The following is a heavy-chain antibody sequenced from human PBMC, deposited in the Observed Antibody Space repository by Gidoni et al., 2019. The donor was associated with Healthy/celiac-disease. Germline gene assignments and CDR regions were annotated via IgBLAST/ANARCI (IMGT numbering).Heavy chain of an antibody. Sequence: EVQLVESGGGLVGPGGSLRLSCAASGFSFISYGMNWVRQAPGKGLEWVSSISGSRSYIYYADSVKGRFTIYRDNAKNSLYLQMNSLRAEDTAVYYCARDLSMILRDGMDVWGQGTTVTVSS. J-gene: IGHJ6*02. CDR1: GFSFISYG. D-gene: IGHD3-16*01. CDR2: ISGSRSYI. CDR3: ARDLSMILRDGMDV. V-gene: IGHV3-21*02.